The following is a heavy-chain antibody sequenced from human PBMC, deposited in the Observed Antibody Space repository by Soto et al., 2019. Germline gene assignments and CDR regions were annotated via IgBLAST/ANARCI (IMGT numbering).Heavy chain of an antibody. J-gene: IGHJ3*02. D-gene: IGHD5-18*01. V-gene: IGHV5-51*01. CDR2: IYPGDSDT. CDR3: ARQTAGYSYGYFAFDI. CDR1: GYSFTSYW. Sequence: GESLKISCKGSGYSFTSYWIGWVRQMPGKGLEWMGIIYPGDSDTRYSPSFQGQVTISADKSISTAYLQWSSLKASDTAMYYCARQTAGYSYGYFAFDIWGQGTMVNVSS.